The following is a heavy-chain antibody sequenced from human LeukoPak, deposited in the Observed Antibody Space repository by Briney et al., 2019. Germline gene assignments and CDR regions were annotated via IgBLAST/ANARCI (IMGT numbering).Heavy chain of an antibody. CDR1: GYTFTGYY. J-gene: IGHJ4*02. CDR3: ARGPATIWYFDY. D-gene: IGHD5-12*01. CDR2: INPNSAGT. V-gene: IGHV1-2*04. Sequence: ASVKVSCKASGYTFTGYYMHWVRQAPGQGLEWMGWINPNSAGTNYAQKFQGWVTMTRDTSISTAYMELSRLRSDDTAVYYCARGPATIWYFDYWGQGTLVTVSS.